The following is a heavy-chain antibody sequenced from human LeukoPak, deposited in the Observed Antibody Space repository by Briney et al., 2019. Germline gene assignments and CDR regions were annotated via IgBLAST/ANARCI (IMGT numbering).Heavy chain of an antibody. CDR3: ARGGSIVGTTPHDTFDI. J-gene: IGHJ3*02. CDR1: GGSISSYY. V-gene: IGHV4-59*01. Sequence: SETLSLTCTVSGGSISSYYWSWIRQPPGKGLEWIGYIYYSGSTNYNPSLKSRVAISVDTSKNQVSLRLSSVTAADTAVYYCARGGSIVGTTPHDTFDIWGQGTVVTVSS. CDR2: IYYSGST. D-gene: IGHD1-26*01.